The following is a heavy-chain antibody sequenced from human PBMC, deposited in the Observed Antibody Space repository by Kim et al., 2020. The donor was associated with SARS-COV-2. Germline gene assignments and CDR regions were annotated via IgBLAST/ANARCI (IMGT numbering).Heavy chain of an antibody. J-gene: IGHJ2*01. Sequence: SETLSLTCGVHGGSFNDYYWTWIRQFPGKGLEWIGEISQSGLTNYNPSLENRVIMSVDTAKKQLSLNLTSVSAADTAVYYCGRERYSSGWYGMIDLWGRGTQVTVSS. CDR1: GGSFNDYY. CDR3: GRERYSSGWYGMIDL. CDR2: ISQSGLT. D-gene: IGHD6-13*01. V-gene: IGHV4-34*01.